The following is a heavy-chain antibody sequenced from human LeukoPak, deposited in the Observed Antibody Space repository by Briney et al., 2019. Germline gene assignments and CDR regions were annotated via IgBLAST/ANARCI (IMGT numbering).Heavy chain of an antibody. CDR2: INGGSGNT. V-gene: IGHV1-3*01. CDR3: ANPRYDSSGYYYVD. Sequence: ASVKVSCKASGYTFTDYTMHWLRQAPGQRLDWMGWINGGSGNTKYSPEFQGRVTITRDTSASTAYMELSSLRSEDTAVYYCANPRYDSSGYYYVDWGQGTLVAVSS. J-gene: IGHJ4*02. D-gene: IGHD3-22*01. CDR1: GYTFTDYT.